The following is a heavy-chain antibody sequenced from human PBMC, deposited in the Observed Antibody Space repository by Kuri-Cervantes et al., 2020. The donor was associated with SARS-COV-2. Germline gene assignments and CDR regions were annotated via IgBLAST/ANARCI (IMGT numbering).Heavy chain of an antibody. D-gene: IGHD6-13*01. J-gene: IGHJ4*02. CDR3: ASSSWYAPFDY. Sequence: LSLTCAASGLTFSSYWMSWVRQAPGKGLEWVANIKQDGSEKYYVDSVKGRFTISRDNAKNSLYLQMNSLRAEDTAVYYCASSSWYAPFDYWGQGTLVTVSS. V-gene: IGHV3-7*01. CDR1: GLTFSSYW. CDR2: IKQDGSEK.